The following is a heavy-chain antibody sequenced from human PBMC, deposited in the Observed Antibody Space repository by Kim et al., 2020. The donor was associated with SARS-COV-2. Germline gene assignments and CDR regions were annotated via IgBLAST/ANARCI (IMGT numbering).Heavy chain of an antibody. Sequence: SMKGRFTISRDNSKNTLYLQMNSLRAETTALYYSVKDGRRPATVPFDYWGQGTLVTVSS. V-gene: IGHV3-23*01. CDR3: VKDGRRPATVPFDY. J-gene: IGHJ4*02. D-gene: IGHD6-6*01.